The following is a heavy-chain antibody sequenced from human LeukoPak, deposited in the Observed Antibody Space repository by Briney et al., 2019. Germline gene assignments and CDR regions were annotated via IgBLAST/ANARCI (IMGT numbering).Heavy chain of an antibody. D-gene: IGHD2-2*01. V-gene: IGHV1-3*01. CDR2: INAGNGNT. Sequence: ASVKVSCKASGYTFTSYAMHWVRQAPGQRLEWMGWINAGNGNTKYSQKFQGRVTITRDTSASTAYMELSSLRSEDTAVYYCARAQGYCSSTSCYGADYWGQGTLVTVSS. J-gene: IGHJ4*02. CDR1: GYTFTSYA. CDR3: ARAQGYCSSTSCYGADY.